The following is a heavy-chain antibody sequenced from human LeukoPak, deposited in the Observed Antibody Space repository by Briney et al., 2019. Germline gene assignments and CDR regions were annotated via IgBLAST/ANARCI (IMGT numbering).Heavy chain of an antibody. J-gene: IGHJ4*02. Sequence: GGSLRLSCAASGFTFSSYWMSWVRQAPGKGLEWVANIKQDGSEKYYVDSVKGRFTISRDNAKNSLNLQMNSLRADDTAVYYCARSRITMVRGVINSYYFDFWGQGTLVTVSS. D-gene: IGHD3-10*01. V-gene: IGHV3-7*01. CDR1: GFTFSSYW. CDR2: IKQDGSEK. CDR3: ARSRITMVRGVINSYYFDF.